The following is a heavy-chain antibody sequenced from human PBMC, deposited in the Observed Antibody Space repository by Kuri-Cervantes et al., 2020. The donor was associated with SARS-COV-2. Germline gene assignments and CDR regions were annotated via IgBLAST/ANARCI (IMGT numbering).Heavy chain of an antibody. CDR3: ARGSSPTALIDY. CDR2: VSYSGTT. D-gene: IGHD6-13*01. V-gene: IGHV4-61*01. Sequence: SETLSLTCTVSGDSVDSSTKYWTWLRQPPGKELEWIGYVSYSGTTNYNPSLKSRVTMSLDTSKNQFSLKLSSVTAADTAVYYCARGSSPTALIDYWGQGTLVTVSS. CDR1: GDSVDSSTKY. J-gene: IGHJ4*02.